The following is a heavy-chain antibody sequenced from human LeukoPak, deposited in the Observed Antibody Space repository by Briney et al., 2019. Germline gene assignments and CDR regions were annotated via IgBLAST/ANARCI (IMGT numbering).Heavy chain of an antibody. D-gene: IGHD5-18*01. Sequence: PGGSLRLSCAASGFTFSSYWMHWVRQAPGKGLVWVSRIKGDESSTDYADSVKGRFTISRDNSKNTLYLQMNSLRAEDTAVYYCAKDLGRGYSDCWGQGTLVTVSS. CDR1: GFTFSSYW. V-gene: IGHV3-74*01. J-gene: IGHJ4*02. CDR2: IKGDESST. CDR3: AKDLGRGYSDC.